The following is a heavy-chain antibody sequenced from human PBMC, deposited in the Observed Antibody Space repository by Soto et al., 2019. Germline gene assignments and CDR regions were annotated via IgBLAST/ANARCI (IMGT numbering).Heavy chain of an antibody. CDR3: ARGKGTKNGMDV. CDR2: ISSSSSYI. V-gene: IGHV3-21*01. Sequence: GGSLRLSCAASGFTFSSYSMNWVRQAPGKGLEWVSSISSSSSYIYYADSVKGRFTISRDNAKNSLYLQMNSLRAEDTAVYYCARGKGTKNGMDVWGQGTTVTVSS. J-gene: IGHJ6*02. CDR1: GFTFSSYS. D-gene: IGHD1-7*01.